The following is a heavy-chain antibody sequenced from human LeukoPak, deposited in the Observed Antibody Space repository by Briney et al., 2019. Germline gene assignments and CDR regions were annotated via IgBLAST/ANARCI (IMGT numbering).Heavy chain of an antibody. CDR1: GGSISSYY. CDR3: ARGRIKESWFDP. V-gene: IGHV4-59*01. J-gene: IGHJ5*02. CDR2: IYYSGST. D-gene: IGHD1-14*01. Sequence: PSETLSLTCTVSGGSISSYYWSWIRQPPGKGLEWIGYIYYSGSTNYNPSLKSRVTISVDTSKNQFSLKLSSVTAADTAVYYCARGRIKESWFDPWGQGTLVTVSS.